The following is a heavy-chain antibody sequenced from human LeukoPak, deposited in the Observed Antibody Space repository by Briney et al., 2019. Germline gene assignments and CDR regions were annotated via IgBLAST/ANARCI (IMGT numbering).Heavy chain of an antibody. Sequence: GGSLRLSCAASGFTFSSYSMNWVRQAQGKGRGWVSVISSGSYTIYYADSVKGRFTISRDNAKNSLYLQMNSLRVEDTAVYYCATSAVGGPNDYWGQGTLVTVSS. V-gene: IGHV3-21*01. D-gene: IGHD6-13*01. CDR3: ATSAVGGPNDY. J-gene: IGHJ4*02. CDR2: ISSGSYTI. CDR1: GFTFSSYS.